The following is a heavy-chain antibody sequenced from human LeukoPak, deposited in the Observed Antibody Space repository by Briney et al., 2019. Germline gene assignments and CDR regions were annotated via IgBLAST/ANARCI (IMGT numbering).Heavy chain of an antibody. J-gene: IGHJ6*02. CDR1: GFTFSSYA. CDR2: ISFDGSNK. Sequence: PGRSLRLSCAASGFTFSSYAMHWVRQAPGKGLEWVAGISFDGSNKYYAASVKGRFTISRDNSKNTLYLQMNSLRAEDTAVYYCARVRPYYDILTGYLRAPDYYYYGMDVWGQGTTVTVSS. V-gene: IGHV3-30-3*01. D-gene: IGHD3-9*01. CDR3: ARVRPYYDILTGYLRAPDYYYYGMDV.